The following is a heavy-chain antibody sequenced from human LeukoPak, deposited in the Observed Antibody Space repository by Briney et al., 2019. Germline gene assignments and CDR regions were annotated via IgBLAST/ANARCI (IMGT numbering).Heavy chain of an antibody. Sequence: GGSLRLSCAASGFTFNNYWMHWVRHGPGKGLVWVSNINRDGSNTNYADSVKGRFTISRDNAKNTLYLQMNSLRAEDTAVYYCARDSYSSPDYWGQGTLVTVSS. CDR2: INRDGSNT. CDR3: ARDSYSSPDY. CDR1: GFTFNNYW. J-gene: IGHJ4*02. V-gene: IGHV3-74*01. D-gene: IGHD6-13*01.